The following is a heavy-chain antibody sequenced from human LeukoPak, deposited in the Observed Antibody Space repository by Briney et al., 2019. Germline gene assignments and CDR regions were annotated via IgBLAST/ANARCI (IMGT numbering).Heavy chain of an antibody. D-gene: IGHD1-7*01. V-gene: IGHV4-34*01. CDR1: GGSFSGYY. Sequence: SETLSLTCAVYGGSFSGYYWSWIRQPPGKGLEWIGEINHSGSTNYNPSLKSRVTISVDTSKNQFSLKLSSVTAADTAVYYCARGEKLGDAFDIRGQGTMVTVSS. CDR3: ARGEKLGDAFDI. J-gene: IGHJ3*02. CDR2: INHSGST.